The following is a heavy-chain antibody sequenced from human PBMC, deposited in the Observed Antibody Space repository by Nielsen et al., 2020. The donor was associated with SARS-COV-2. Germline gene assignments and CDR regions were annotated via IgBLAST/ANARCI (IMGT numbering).Heavy chain of an antibody. Sequence: SETLSLTCAVYGGSFSGYYWSWIRQPPGKGLEWIGEINHSGSTNYNPSLKSRVTISVDTSKNQFSLKLSSVTAADTAVYYCAREDGYYDSSGYPLVYWGQGTLVTVSS. CDR2: INHSGST. D-gene: IGHD3-22*01. V-gene: IGHV4-34*01. CDR3: AREDGYYDSSGYPLVY. CDR1: GGSFSGYY. J-gene: IGHJ4*02.